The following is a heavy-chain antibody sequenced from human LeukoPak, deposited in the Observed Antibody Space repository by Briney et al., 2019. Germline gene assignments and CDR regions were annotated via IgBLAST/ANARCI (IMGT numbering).Heavy chain of an antibody. CDR1: GFTVSSNY. V-gene: IGHV3-53*01. J-gene: IGHJ3*02. D-gene: IGHD2-21*02. CDR2: IHKNAIT. Sequence: PGGSLRLSCAASGFTVSSNYMTWVRQAPGKGLEWVSVIHKNAITYYADIVKGRFTISGDNAKSSLYLQMNSLRAEDTAVYYCARDDGGDFNDAFDIWGQGTMVTVSS. CDR3: ARDDGGDFNDAFDI.